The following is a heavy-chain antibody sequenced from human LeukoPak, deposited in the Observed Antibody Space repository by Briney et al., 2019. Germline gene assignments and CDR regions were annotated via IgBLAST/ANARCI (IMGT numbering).Heavy chain of an antibody. CDR1: GFTFSSYA. Sequence: PGGSLRLSCAASGFTFSSYAMSWVRQAPGKGLEWVSAISGSGGSTYYADSVKGRFTISRDNPKNTLYLQMNSLRAEDMAVYYCAKLRGYDILTGYSDYWGQGTLVTVSS. D-gene: IGHD3-9*01. CDR2: ISGSGGST. CDR3: AKLRGYDILTGYSDY. J-gene: IGHJ4*02. V-gene: IGHV3-23*01.